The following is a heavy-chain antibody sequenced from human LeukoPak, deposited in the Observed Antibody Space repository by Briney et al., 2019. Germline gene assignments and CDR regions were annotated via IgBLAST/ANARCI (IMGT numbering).Heavy chain of an antibody. CDR3: AIVGEYPDAFDI. CDR2: ISSSSSYI. Sequence: GGSLRLSCAASRFIFSSYSMNWVRQAPGKGLEWVSSISSSSSYIYYADSVKGRFTISRDNAKNSLYLQMNSLRAEDTAVYYCAIVGEYPDAFDIWGQGTMVTVSS. V-gene: IGHV3-21*01. J-gene: IGHJ3*02. CDR1: RFIFSSYS. D-gene: IGHD3-16*01.